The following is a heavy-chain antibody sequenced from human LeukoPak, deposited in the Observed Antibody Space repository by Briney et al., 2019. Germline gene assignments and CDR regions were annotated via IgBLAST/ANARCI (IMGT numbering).Heavy chain of an antibody. CDR3: ARGSTSGWSY. V-gene: IGHV3-23*01. CDR2: ISGNGGGT. D-gene: IGHD6-19*01. CDR1: GLTFSSYA. Sequence: GGSLRLSCAASGLTFSSYAMSWVRQAPGKGLEWVSGISGNGGGTYYADSVQGRFTISRDNAKNSLYLQMNSLRDEDTAVYYCARGSTSGWSYWGQGTLVTVSS. J-gene: IGHJ4*02.